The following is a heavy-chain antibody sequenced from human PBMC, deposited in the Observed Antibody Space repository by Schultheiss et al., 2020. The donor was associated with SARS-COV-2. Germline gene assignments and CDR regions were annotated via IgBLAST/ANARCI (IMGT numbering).Heavy chain of an antibody. CDR2: IYHSGST. CDR3: ARGGITFGGVIPF. V-gene: IGHV4-39*07. Sequence: SQTLSLTCTVSGGSVSSGSYYWSWIRQPPGKGLEWIGSIYHSGSTYYNPSLKSRVTISVDTSKNQFSLQLNSVTPEDTAVYYCARGGITFGGVIPFWGQGTLVTVSS. CDR1: GGSVSSGSYY. D-gene: IGHD3-16*01. J-gene: IGHJ4*02.